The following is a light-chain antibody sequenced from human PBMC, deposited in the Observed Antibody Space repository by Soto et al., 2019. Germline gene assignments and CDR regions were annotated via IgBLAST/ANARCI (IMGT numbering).Light chain of an antibody. Sequence: QSALTQPASVSGSPGQSVTISCSGSSSDVGAYNYVSWYQRHPGKAPKLMIYDVTNRPSGVSNRFSGSKSGNTASLTISGLQAEDEADYFCSSYTSSSTVVFGGGTSSPS. J-gene: IGLJ3*02. V-gene: IGLV2-14*01. CDR3: SSYTSSSTVV. CDR2: DVT. CDR1: SSDVGAYNY.